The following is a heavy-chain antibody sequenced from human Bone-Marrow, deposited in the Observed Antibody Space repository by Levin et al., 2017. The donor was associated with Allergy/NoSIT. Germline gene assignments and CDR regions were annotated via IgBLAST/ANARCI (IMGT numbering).Heavy chain of an antibody. CDR3: ANGDGFGELKF. V-gene: IGHV4-31*03. CDR1: GGSISSGAYY. J-gene: IGHJ4*02. Sequence: SETLSLTCTVSGGSISSGAYYWSWIRQHPGTGLDWVGYIYYGGSTHYNPSLESRVAISVDTSKNQFSLRLTSVTAADTAVYYCANGDGFGELKFWGQGTLVTVSS. CDR2: IYYGGST. D-gene: IGHD3-10*01.